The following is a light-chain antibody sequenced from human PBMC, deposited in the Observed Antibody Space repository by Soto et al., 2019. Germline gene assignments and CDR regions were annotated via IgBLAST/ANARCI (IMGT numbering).Light chain of an antibody. CDR2: DAS. Sequence: EIVMTQSPATLSVSPGDRATLSCRASQSVDNDLAWYQQKPGQPPRLLIYDASTRATGIPARFSGSGSGTEFTLTISSLQSEDFAVYYCQQYNNWPRAFGQGTRVEIK. CDR1: QSVDND. CDR3: QQYNNWPRA. V-gene: IGKV3D-15*01. J-gene: IGKJ1*01.